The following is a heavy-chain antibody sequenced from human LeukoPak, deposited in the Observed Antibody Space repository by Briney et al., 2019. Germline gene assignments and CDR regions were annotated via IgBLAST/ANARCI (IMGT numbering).Heavy chain of an antibody. CDR3: ARDRAAAASSDYYYYGMDV. CDR2: IWYDGSNK. J-gene: IGHJ6*04. V-gene: IGHV3-33*01. Sequence: GGSLRLSCAASGLTFSSYGIHWVRQAPGKGLEWVAVIWYDGSNKYYADSVKGRFTISRDNSKNTLSLQMNSLRAEDTAVYYCARDRAAAASSDYYYYGMDVWGKGTTVTVSS. CDR1: GLTFSSYG. D-gene: IGHD6-13*01.